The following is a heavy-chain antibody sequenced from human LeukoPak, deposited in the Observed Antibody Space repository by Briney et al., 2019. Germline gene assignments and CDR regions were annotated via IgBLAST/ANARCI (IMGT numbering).Heavy chain of an antibody. CDR2: IYYSGST. Sequence: SETLSLTCTVSGGSISSSSYYWGWIRQPPGKGLEWIGSIYYSGSTYYNPSLKSRVTISVDTSKNQFSLKLSSVTAADTAVYYCARSRVVVMADYWYFDLWGRGTLVTVSS. CDR1: GGSISSSSYY. D-gene: IGHD3-22*01. CDR3: ARSRVVVMADYWYFDL. V-gene: IGHV4-39*01. J-gene: IGHJ2*01.